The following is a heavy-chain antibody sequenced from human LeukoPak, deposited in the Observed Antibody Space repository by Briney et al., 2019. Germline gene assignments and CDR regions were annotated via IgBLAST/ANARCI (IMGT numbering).Heavy chain of an antibody. D-gene: IGHD3-22*01. J-gene: IGHJ4*02. V-gene: IGHV1-69*05. Sequence: SVKVSCKASGGTFSSYAISWVRQAPGQGLEWTGGIIPIFGTANYAQKFQGRATITTDESTSTAYMELSSLRSEDTAVYYCARARSSSGPLAHRGQGTLVTVSS. CDR1: GGTFSSYA. CDR3: ARARSSSGPLAH. CDR2: IIPIFGTA.